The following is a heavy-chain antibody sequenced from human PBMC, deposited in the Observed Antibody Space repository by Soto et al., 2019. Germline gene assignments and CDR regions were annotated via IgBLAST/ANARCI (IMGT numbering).Heavy chain of an antibody. CDR2: IHYSGSA. CDR3: ARDSNGYSIFDF. J-gene: IGHJ4*02. V-gene: IGHV4-30-4*01. CDR1: GGSIGSGDYY. D-gene: IGHD3-22*01. Sequence: SETLSLTCTVSGGSIGSGDYYWSWIRQPPGKGLEWIGYIHYSGSAYYNPSLRSRLTISVDTSQNQFSLKLSSVTAADTAVYYCARDSNGYSIFDFWGQGTLVTVSS.